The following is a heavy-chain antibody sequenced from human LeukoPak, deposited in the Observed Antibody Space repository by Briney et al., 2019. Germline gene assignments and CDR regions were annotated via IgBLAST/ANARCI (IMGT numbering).Heavy chain of an antibody. Sequence: SETLSLTCTVSGGSISTYYWSWIRQPPGKGLEWIGYIYYSGSSNYNPSLKSRVTISVDTSKNQFSLKLSSVTAADTAVYYCARSLHPVYSYGYGDSTSVNWFAPWGQGTLVTVSS. V-gene: IGHV4-59*01. CDR2: IYYSGSS. D-gene: IGHD5-18*01. CDR1: GGSISTYY. CDR3: ARSLHPVYSYGYGDSTSVNWFAP. J-gene: IGHJ5*02.